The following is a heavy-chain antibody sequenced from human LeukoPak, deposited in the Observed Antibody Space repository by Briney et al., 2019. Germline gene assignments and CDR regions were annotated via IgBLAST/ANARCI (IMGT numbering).Heavy chain of an antibody. J-gene: IGHJ4*02. CDR2: ISYDGSNK. V-gene: IGHV3-30-3*01. Sequence: GGSLRLSCAASGFTFSTYAIHWVRQAPGKGLEWVAVISYDGSNKIYADSVKGRFTISRDNSKNTLYLQMNSLRSEDTAVYHCARGLPEDYWGQGTLVTVSS. CDR1: GFTFSTYA. CDR3: ARGLPEDY.